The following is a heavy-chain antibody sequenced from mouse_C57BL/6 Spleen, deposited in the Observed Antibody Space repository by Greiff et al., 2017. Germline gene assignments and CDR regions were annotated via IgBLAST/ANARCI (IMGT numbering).Heavy chain of an antibody. CDR3: ARGGNRAY. Sequence: VQLMESGPELVKPGASVKISCKASGYAFSSSWMNWVKQRPGKGLEWIGRIYPGDGDTNYNGKFKGKATLTADKSSSTAYMQLSSLTSEDSAVYFCARGGNRAYWGQGTLVTVSA. V-gene: IGHV1-82*01. J-gene: IGHJ3*01. CDR2: IYPGDGDT. D-gene: IGHD2-1*01. CDR1: GYAFSSSW.